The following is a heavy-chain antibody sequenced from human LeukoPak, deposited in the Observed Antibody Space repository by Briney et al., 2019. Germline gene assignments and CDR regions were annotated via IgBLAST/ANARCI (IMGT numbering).Heavy chain of an antibody. CDR3: ARGPGELDAFDI. D-gene: IGHD3-10*01. CDR2: IYYSGST. V-gene: IGHV4-31*02. Sequence: SWVRQMPGKGLEWIGYIYYSGSTCYNPSLKSRVTISVDTSKNQFSLKLSSVTAADTAVYYCARGPGELDAFDIWGQGTMVTVSS. J-gene: IGHJ3*02.